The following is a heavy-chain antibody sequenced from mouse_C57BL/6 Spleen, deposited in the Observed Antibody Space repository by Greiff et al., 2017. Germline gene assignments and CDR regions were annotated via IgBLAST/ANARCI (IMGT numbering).Heavy chain of an antibody. D-gene: IGHD1-1*01. CDR2: INPSNGGT. J-gene: IGHJ1*03. V-gene: IGHV1-53*01. Sequence: QVQLKQPGTELVKPGASVKLSCKASGYTFTSYWMHWVKQRPGQGLEWIGNINPSNGGTNYNEKFKSKATLTVDKSSSTAYMQLSSLTSEDSAVYYCAREGHYYYGSSYGYFDVWGTGTTVTVSS. CDR1: GYTFTSYW. CDR3: AREGHYYYGSSYGYFDV.